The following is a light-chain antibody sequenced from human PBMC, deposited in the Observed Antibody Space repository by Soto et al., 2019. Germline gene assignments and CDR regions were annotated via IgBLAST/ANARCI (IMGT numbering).Light chain of an antibody. CDR2: GNS. V-gene: IGLV1-40*01. CDR3: QSYDSSLSGWV. J-gene: IGLJ3*02. CDR1: SSNIGAGYD. Sequence: QPVLTQPPSVSGAPGQRVTISCTGTSSNIGAGYDVHWYQQLPGTAPKLLIYGNSNRPSGVPDRFSGSKSGTSASLAITGLRAEDEADDYCQSYDSSLSGWVFGGGTKLTVL.